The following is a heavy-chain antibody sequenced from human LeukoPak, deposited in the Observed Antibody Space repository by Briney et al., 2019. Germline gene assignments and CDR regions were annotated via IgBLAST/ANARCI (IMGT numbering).Heavy chain of an antibody. CDR1: GFTFSKYG. D-gene: IGHD1-26*01. CDR3: AKLGTSYWHYFDY. V-gene: IGHV3-23*01. J-gene: IGHJ4*02. Sequence: GGSLRLSCAASGFTFSKYGMSWVRQAPGKGLEWVSVISGSGGSTDYADPVKGRFTISRDNSKNMLYVQMNSLRVEDTAVYYCAKLGTSYWHYFDYWGQGTLVTVSS. CDR2: ISGSGGST.